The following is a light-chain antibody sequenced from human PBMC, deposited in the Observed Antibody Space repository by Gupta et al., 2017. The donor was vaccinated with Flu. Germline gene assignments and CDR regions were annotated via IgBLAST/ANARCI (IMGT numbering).Light chain of an antibody. CDR2: GAS. CDR1: QSVSSN. Sequence: RATLSCRASQSVSSNLAWYQHKPGQAPRLLIYGASTRATGIPARFSGSGSGTEFTLTISSLQSEDFAVYYCQQYNSWPPMYTFGQGTKLEIK. J-gene: IGKJ2*01. V-gene: IGKV3-15*01. CDR3: QQYNSWPPMYT.